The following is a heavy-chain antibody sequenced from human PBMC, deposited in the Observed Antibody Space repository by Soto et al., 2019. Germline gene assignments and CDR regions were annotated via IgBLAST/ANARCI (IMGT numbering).Heavy chain of an antibody. Sequence: GSLRLSCTASGFTFNDYYMTWFRRAPGTGLEWVSYISSTGSYTNYAESVKGRFTISRDNAKHSLYLQMDSLRDEDTAVYYCAKDPSSRAPPVPWGQGILVTVYS. D-gene: IGHD2-2*01. CDR2: ISSTGSYT. V-gene: IGHV3-11*05. J-gene: IGHJ5*02. CDR3: AKDPSSRAPPVP. CDR1: GFTFNDYY.